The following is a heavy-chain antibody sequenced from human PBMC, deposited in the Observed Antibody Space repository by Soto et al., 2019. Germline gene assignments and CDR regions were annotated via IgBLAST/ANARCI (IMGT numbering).Heavy chain of an antibody. CDR3: AKDRYYYDSSGYFGFDY. V-gene: IGHV3-23*01. CDR2: ISGSGGST. Sequence: GGSLRLSCAASGFTFSSYAMSWVRQAPGKGLEWVSAISGSGGSTYYADSVKGRFTISRDNSKNTLYLQINSLRAEDTAVYYCAKDRYYYDSSGYFGFDYWGQGTLVTVSS. J-gene: IGHJ4*02. CDR1: GFTFSSYA. D-gene: IGHD3-22*01.